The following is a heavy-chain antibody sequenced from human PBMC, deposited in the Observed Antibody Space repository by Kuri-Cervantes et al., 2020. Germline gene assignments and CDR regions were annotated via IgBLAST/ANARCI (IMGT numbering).Heavy chain of an antibody. V-gene: IGHV4-30-2*01. CDR3: AREVAVAGTGWFDP. CDR2: IYHSGST. CDR1: GGSISSGGYS. D-gene: IGHD6-19*01. J-gene: IGHJ5*02. Sequence: LRLSCAVSGGSISSGGYSWSWIRQPPGKGLEWIGYIYHSGSTYYNPSLKSRVTISVDRSKNQFSLKLSSVTAADTAVYYCAREVAVAGTGWFDPWGQGTLVTSPQ.